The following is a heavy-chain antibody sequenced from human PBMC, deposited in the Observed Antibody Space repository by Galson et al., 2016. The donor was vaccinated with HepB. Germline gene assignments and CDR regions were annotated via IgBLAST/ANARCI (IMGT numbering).Heavy chain of an antibody. CDR1: GFILRDHY. D-gene: IGHD4-11*01. Sequence: SLRLSCAASGFILRDHYMEWVRQAPGKGLEWVSSTGTGSTYKYYADSVKGRFTISRDDAQNSLFLQMNSLRVEDTAVYYCVKSTVRHLRYSGMDVWGQGTTVTVSS. CDR2: TGTGSTYK. V-gene: IGHV3-21*01. CDR3: VKSTVRHLRYSGMDV. J-gene: IGHJ6*02.